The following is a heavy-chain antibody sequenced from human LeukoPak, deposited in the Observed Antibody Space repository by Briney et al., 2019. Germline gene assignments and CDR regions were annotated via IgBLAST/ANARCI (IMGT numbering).Heavy chain of an antibody. D-gene: IGHD5-12*01. J-gene: IGHJ4*02. CDR2: IYYTGST. CDR3: AGGLRLEYLYDY. Sequence: SETVSLTCTVSGGSISSYYWSWFRQPPGKGLEWIGYIYYTGSTNYNPSLKSRVTISVDTSKNQFSLKLSSVTAADTAVYYCAGGLRLEYLYDYWGQGTLVTVSS. V-gene: IGHV4-59*01. CDR1: GGSISSYY.